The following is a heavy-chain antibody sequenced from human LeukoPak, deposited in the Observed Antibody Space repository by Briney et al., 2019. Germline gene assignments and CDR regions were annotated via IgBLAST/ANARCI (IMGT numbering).Heavy chain of an antibody. V-gene: IGHV4-38-2*02. CDR2: IYHSGST. D-gene: IGHD3-22*01. J-gene: IGHJ4*02. CDR1: GYSISSGYY. Sequence: PSETLSLTCTVSGYSISSGYYWGWIRQPPGKGLEWIGSIYHSGSTYYNPSLKSRVTISVDTSKNQFSLKLSSVTAADTAVYYCARDLSVRPDYYDSSGYDYWGQGTLVTVSS. CDR3: ARDLSVRPDYYDSSGYDY.